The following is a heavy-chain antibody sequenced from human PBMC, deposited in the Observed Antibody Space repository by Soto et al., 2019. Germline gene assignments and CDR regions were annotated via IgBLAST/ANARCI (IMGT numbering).Heavy chain of an antibody. CDR3: ARGGGKVRFLEWNGYYYYYMHV. Sequence: ASVKVSCKASGYTFTGYYMHWVRQAPGQGLEWMGWINPNSGNTNYAQKLQGRVTMTTDTSTSTAYMELRSLRSDDTAVYYCARGGGKVRFLEWNGYYYYYMHVWGKGTTVTVSS. D-gene: IGHD3-3*01. J-gene: IGHJ6*03. CDR2: INPNSGNT. V-gene: IGHV1-18*04. CDR1: GYTFTGYY.